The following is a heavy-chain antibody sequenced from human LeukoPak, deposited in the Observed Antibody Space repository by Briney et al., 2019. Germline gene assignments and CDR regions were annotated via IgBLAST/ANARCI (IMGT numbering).Heavy chain of an antibody. CDR1: GFTFSSYG. J-gene: IGHJ4*02. CDR2: ITGRGEHI. Sequence: GGSLRLSCTASGFTFSSYGMNWVRQAPGKGLEWVSGITGRGEHIFYAGSVKGRFTISRDNSKNTLYLQMNSLRAEDTAVYYCAKDRRLAAFDYGGQGTLVTVSS. CDR3: AKDRRLAAFDY. D-gene: IGHD6-25*01. V-gene: IGHV3-23*01.